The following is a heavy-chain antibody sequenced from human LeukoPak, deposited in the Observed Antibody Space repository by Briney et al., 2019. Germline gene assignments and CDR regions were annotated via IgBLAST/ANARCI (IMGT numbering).Heavy chain of an antibody. CDR1: GFTFSSYS. V-gene: IGHV3-21*01. CDR2: ISSSSSYI. CDR3: ARWGGIAARPGGFL. J-gene: IGHJ4*02. Sequence: GGPLRLSCAASGFTFSSYSMNWLRLAPGEGLEWVSSISSSSSYIYYADSVKGRFTISRDNAKNSLYLQMNSLRAEDTAVYYCARWGGIAARPGGFLWGQGTLVTVSS. D-gene: IGHD6-6*01.